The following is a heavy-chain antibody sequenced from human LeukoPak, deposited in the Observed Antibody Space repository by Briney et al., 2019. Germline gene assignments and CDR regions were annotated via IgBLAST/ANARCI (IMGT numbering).Heavy chain of an antibody. Sequence: GGSLRLSCAAPGFTFSSYAMSWVRQAPGKGLEWVSAISGSGGSTYYADSVKGRFTISRDNSKNTLYLQMNSLRAEDTAVYYCAKGYCSSTSCYPYYFDYWGQGTLVTVSS. D-gene: IGHD2-2*01. J-gene: IGHJ4*02. CDR3: AKGYCSSTSCYPYYFDY. CDR2: ISGSGGST. V-gene: IGHV3-23*01. CDR1: GFTFSSYA.